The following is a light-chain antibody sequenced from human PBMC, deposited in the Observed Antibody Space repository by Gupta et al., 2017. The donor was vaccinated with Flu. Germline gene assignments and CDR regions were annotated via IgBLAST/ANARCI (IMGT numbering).Light chain of an antibody. CDR3: LQSLQLPIT. CDR1: QSLLHGDGKTY. V-gene: IGKV2D-29*01. J-gene: IGKJ5*01. CDR2: EVS. Sequence: ISCKSSQSLLHGDGKTYLYWYLQKPGQPPQLLFYEVSNRFSGVPDKFSGSGSGTDFTLIISRAEAEDVGVYYCLQSLQLPITLGQGTRLEIK.